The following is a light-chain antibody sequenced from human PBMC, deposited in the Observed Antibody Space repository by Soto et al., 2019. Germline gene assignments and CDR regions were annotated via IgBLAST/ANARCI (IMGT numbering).Light chain of an antibody. CDR1: SSNIGSNT. J-gene: IGLJ3*02. CDR3: AAWDDSLNGRV. CDR2: TTN. Sequence: QLVLTQPPSASGTPGQRVTISCSGSSSNIGSNTVNWYQQLPGTAPKLLIYTTNQRPSGVPDRFSGSKSGTSASLAISGLQSEDEADYHCAAWDDSLNGRVFGGGTKLTVL. V-gene: IGLV1-44*01.